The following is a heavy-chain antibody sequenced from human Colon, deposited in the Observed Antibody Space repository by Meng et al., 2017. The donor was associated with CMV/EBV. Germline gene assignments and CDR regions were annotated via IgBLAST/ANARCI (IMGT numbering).Heavy chain of an antibody. D-gene: IGHD2-8*02. V-gene: IGHV3-23*01. CDR3: AKDQGGVARYNFDS. CDR2: MSGSAETT. Sequence: SGFYFSSHAMSWVRHAPGRGLAWVATMSGSAETTWYADSVKGRFTNSRDNSENLLFLQLDSLRGEDTALYYCAKDQGGVARYNFDSWGQGTLVPSPQ. CDR1: GFYFSSHA. J-gene: IGHJ4*02.